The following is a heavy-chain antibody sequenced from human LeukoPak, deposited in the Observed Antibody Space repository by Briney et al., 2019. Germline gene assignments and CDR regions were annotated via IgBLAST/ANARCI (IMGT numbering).Heavy chain of an antibody. Sequence: GGSLRLSCAASGFTFDDYAMHWVRHAPGRGLEWVSGISWNSGSIVYADSVKGRFTISRDNAKNSLYLQMNSLRAEDTALYYCAKSTYRRITNWFDPWGQGTLVTVSS. CDR3: AKSTYRRITNWFDP. D-gene: IGHD3-10*01. J-gene: IGHJ5*02. CDR2: ISWNSGSI. CDR1: GFTFDDYA. V-gene: IGHV3-9*01.